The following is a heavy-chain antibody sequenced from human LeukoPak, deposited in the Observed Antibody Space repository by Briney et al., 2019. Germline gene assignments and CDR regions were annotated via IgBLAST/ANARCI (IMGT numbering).Heavy chain of an antibody. V-gene: IGHV1-3*03. Sequence: GASVTVSCKASGYTFTSYAMHWVRQAPGQRLEWMGWINAGNGNTKYSQAFQGRVTITRDTSASTAYMELSSLRSEDTAVYYCARKLDYYDSRGLEYWGQGTLVTVSA. D-gene: IGHD3-22*01. CDR1: GYTFTSYA. CDR2: INAGNGNT. J-gene: IGHJ4*02. CDR3: ARKLDYYDSRGLEY.